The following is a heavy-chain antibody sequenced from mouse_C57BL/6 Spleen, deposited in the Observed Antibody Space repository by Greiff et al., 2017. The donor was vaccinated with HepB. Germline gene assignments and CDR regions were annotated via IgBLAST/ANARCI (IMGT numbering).Heavy chain of an antibody. CDR2: IRLKSDNYAT. V-gene: IGHV6-3*01. CDR1: GFTFSNYW. CDR3: PTVVVPYAMDY. D-gene: IGHD1-1*01. Sequence: EVQLVESGGGLVQPGGSMKLSCVASGFTFSNYWMNWVRQSPEKGLEWVAQIRLKSDNYATHYAESVKGRFTISRDDSKSSVYLQMNNLRAEDTGIYYCPTVVVPYAMDYWGQGTSVTVSS. J-gene: IGHJ4*01.